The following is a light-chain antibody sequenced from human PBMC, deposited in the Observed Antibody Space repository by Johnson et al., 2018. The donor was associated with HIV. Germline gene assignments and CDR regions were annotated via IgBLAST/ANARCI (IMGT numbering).Light chain of an antibody. CDR3: GTWDSSLSAYV. CDR2: DNN. V-gene: IGLV1-51*01. J-gene: IGLJ1*01. CDR1: SSNIGNNY. Sequence: QSVLTQPPPLSAAPGQKVTISCSGSSSNIGNNYVSWYQQLPGTAPKLLIYDNNKRPSGVPDRFAGSKSGTSDHLGITGLQTGDEADYYCGTWDSSLSAYVFGTGTKVTVL.